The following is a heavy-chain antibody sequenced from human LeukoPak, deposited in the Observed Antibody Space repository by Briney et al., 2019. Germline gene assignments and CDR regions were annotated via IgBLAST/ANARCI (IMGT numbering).Heavy chain of an antibody. V-gene: IGHV3-30*03. CDR3: ATHRSSLVRGVIIDY. CDR1: GFTFSSYG. CDR2: ISYDGSNK. J-gene: IGHJ4*02. Sequence: PGRSLRLSCAASGFTFSSYGMHWVRQAPGKGLEWVAVISYDGSNKYYADSVKGRFTISRDSSKNTLYLQMNSLRAEDTAVYYCATHRSSLVRGVIIDYWGQGILVTVSS. D-gene: IGHD3-10*01.